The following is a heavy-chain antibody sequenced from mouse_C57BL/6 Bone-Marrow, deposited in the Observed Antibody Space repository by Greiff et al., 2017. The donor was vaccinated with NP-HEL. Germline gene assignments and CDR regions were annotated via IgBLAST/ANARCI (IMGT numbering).Heavy chain of an antibody. J-gene: IGHJ1*03. D-gene: IGHD1-1*01. CDR3: VSYYGSYWYFDV. CDR2: IYPGSGNT. Sequence: VQLQQSGPELVKPGASVKISCKASGYSFTSYYIHWVKQRPGQGLEWIGWIYPGSGNTKYNEKFKGKATLTADTSSSTAYMQLSSLTSEDSAVYYCVSYYGSYWYFDVWGTGTTVTVSS. V-gene: IGHV1-66*01. CDR1: GYSFTSYY.